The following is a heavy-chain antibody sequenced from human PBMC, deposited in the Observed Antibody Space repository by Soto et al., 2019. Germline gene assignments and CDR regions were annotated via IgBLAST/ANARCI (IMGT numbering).Heavy chain of an antibody. D-gene: IGHD6-19*01. J-gene: IGHJ6*02. CDR2: IIPIFGTA. CDR1: GGTFSSYA. Sequence: SVKVSCKASGGTFSSYAISWVRQAPGQGLEWMGGIIPIFGTANYAQKFQGRVTITADESTSTAYMELSSLRSEDTAVYYCAREGSVAGTGYYYYGMEVWGQGTTVTVSS. V-gene: IGHV1-69*13. CDR3: AREGSVAGTGYYYYGMEV.